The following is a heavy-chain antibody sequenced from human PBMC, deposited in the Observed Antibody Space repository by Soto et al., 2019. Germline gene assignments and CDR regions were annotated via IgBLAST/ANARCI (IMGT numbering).Heavy chain of an antibody. Sequence: PSETLSLTCTVSGGSISSGDYYWSWIRQPPGKGLEWIGYIYYSGSTYYNPSLKSRVTISVDTSKNQFSLKLSSVTAADTAVYYCAREGRCSGGSCSYWGQGTLVTVSS. CDR3: AREGRCSGGSCSY. V-gene: IGHV4-30-4*01. D-gene: IGHD2-15*01. J-gene: IGHJ4*02. CDR2: IYYSGST. CDR1: GGSISSGDYY.